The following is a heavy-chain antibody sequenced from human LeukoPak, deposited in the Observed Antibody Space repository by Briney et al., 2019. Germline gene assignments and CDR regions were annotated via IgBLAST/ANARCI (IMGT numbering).Heavy chain of an antibody. CDR2: IDWDDET. Sequence: SGPTLVNPTQTLTLTCTFSGFSLHTAGLCVRWFRQPPGKALEWLSRIDWDDETFYSTSLRTRLSIFKDTSKNLVVLTMTNMGPLDTATYYCARTRGASGSYYPDYWGQGTPVTVSS. D-gene: IGHD3-10*01. V-gene: IGHV2-70*17. CDR3: ARTRGASGSYYPDY. CDR1: GFSLHTAGLC. J-gene: IGHJ4*02.